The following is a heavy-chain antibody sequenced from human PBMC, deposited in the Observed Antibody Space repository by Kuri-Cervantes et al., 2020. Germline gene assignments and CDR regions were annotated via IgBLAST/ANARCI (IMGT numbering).Heavy chain of an antibody. J-gene: IGHJ6*02. D-gene: IGHD3-3*01. CDR3: ARAKAIFGARKSGMDV. V-gene: IGHV6-1*01. CDR2: TYYRSKWYN. Sequence: LRLSCAISGDSVSSNSAAWNWIRQSPSRGLEWLGRTYYRSKWYNDYAVSVKSRITINPDTSKNQFSLQLNSVTPEDTAVYYCARAKAIFGARKSGMDVWGQGTTVTVSS. CDR1: GDSVSSNSAA.